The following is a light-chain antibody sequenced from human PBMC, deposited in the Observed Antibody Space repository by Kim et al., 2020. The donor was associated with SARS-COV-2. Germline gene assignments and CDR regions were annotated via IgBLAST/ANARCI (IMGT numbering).Light chain of an antibody. CDR1: QSLGSNF. CDR2: GAS. CDR3: LQYDTSPRT. V-gene: IGKV3-20*01. Sequence: LSPGERATLACRASQSLGSNFLAWYQQKPGQAPRLLIYGASSRATGVPDRFSGSGSGTDFTLTISRLEPEDLAVYYCLQYDTSPRTFGQGTKLEI. J-gene: IGKJ1*01.